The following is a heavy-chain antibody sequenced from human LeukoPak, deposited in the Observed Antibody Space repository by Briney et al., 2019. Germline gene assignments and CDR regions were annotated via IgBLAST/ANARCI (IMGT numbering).Heavy chain of an antibody. J-gene: IGHJ4*02. CDR2: ISGSGGTT. Sequence: GGSLRLSCAASGFTFSSYWMSWVRQAPGKGLEWVSAISGSGGTTYYADSVKGRFTISRDNSKNTLYLQMNSLRADDTAIYYCAKSHTYYYDSSGYYHDYWGQGTLVTVSS. D-gene: IGHD3-22*01. CDR3: AKSHTYYYDSSGYYHDY. CDR1: GFTFSSYW. V-gene: IGHV3-23*01.